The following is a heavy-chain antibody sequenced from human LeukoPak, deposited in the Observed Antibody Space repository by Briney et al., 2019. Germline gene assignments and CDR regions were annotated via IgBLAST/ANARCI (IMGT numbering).Heavy chain of an antibody. J-gene: IGHJ4*02. Sequence: GASVKVSCKASGYIFRSYGVAWVRQVRGRGLEWMGWVSAYNGDTKYAQTLQGRVSMTTDTATSTAFMELRSLRSDDTAMYYCGRASGYFDEPSHYYLDYWGQGTLVAVSS. V-gene: IGHV1-18*01. D-gene: IGHD3-9*01. CDR1: GYIFRSYG. CDR3: GRASGYFDEPSHYYLDY. CDR2: VSAYNGDT.